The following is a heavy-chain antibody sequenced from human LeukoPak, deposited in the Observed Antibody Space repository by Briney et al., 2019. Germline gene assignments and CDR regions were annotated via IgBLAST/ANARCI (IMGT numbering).Heavy chain of an antibody. J-gene: IGHJ2*01. CDR2: ISGSGGST. D-gene: IGHD2-2*01. V-gene: IGHV3-23*01. CDR3: ARVGGAYCNSATCYGNWYFDL. CDR1: GFTFSSYA. Sequence: GASLRLSCAASGFTFSSYAMSWVRQAPGKGLEWVSAISGSGGSTYYADSVKGRFTISRNNAKNSLYLQMNSLRAEDTAVYYCARVGGAYCNSATCYGNWYFDLWGRGTLVTVSS.